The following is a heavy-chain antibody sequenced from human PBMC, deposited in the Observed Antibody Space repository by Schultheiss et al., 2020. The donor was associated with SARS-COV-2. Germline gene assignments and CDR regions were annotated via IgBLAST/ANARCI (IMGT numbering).Heavy chain of an antibody. CDR2: ISGSGGST. J-gene: IGHJ6*02. D-gene: IGHD5-12*01. CDR1: GFTVSSNY. V-gene: IGHV3-23*01. CDR3: ARVDMVATSHYYYGMDV. Sequence: GGSLRLSCAASGFTVSSNYMSWVRQAPGKGLEWVSAISGSGGSTYYADSVKGRFTISRDNSKNTLYLQMNSLRAEDTAVYYCARVDMVATSHYYYGMDVWGQGTTVTVSS.